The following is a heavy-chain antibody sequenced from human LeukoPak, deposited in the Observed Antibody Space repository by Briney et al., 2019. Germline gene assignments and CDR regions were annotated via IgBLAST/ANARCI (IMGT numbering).Heavy chain of an antibody. CDR1: GGSISSYY. CDR2: IYYSGST. V-gene: IGHV4-59*01. Sequence: SETLSLTCTVSGGSISSYYWSWIRQSPGKGLEWIGYIYYSGSTNYNPSLKSRVTISVDTSKNQFSLKLSSVTAADTAVYYCARGVAGGNLFDYWGQGTLVTVSS. D-gene: IGHD4-23*01. CDR3: ARGVAGGNLFDY. J-gene: IGHJ4*02.